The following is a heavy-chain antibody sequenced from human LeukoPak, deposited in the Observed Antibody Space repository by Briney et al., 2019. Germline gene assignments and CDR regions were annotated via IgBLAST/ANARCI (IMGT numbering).Heavy chain of an antibody. Sequence: GGSLSLSCPASGFTFSDYYMSWIRQAPGKGLEWLSYISSSGSYINYADSVKGRFTISRDNAKNSVYLQMNSLRAEDTAVYYCARDDYASGSYGMDVWGKGTTVTVSS. J-gene: IGHJ6*04. D-gene: IGHD3-10*01. V-gene: IGHV3-11*06. CDR1: GFTFSDYY. CDR2: ISSSGSYI. CDR3: ARDDYASGSYGMDV.